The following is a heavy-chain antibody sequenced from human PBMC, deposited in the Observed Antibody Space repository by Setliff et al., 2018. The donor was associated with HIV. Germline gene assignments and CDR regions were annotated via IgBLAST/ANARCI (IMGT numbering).Heavy chain of an antibody. CDR3: AKDVLVGGTYRLVPDY. CDR2: IKSNSDGGTT. Sequence: GGSLRLSCAASGFTFSNYAMSWVRQAPGKGLEWVGRIKSNSDGGTTDYAAYMKDRFTISRDDSQNTLYLQINGLRAEDTAVYYCAKDVLVGGTYRLVPDYWGQGTLVTVS. D-gene: IGHD3-9*01. CDR1: GFTFSNYA. J-gene: IGHJ4*02. V-gene: IGHV3-15*05.